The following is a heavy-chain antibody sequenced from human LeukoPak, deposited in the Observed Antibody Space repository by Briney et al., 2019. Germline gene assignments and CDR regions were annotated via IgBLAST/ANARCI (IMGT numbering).Heavy chain of an antibody. D-gene: IGHD3-22*01. Sequence: SETLSLTCAVCGGSFSGYFWSWIRQPPGKGLEWIGEINHSGSTNYNPSLKSRVTISVDTSKNQFSLKLSSVTAADTAVYYCARGGYYDKEAFDIWGQGTMVTVSS. CDR3: ARGGYYDKEAFDI. J-gene: IGHJ3*02. CDR2: INHSGST. CDR1: GGSFSGYF. V-gene: IGHV4-34*01.